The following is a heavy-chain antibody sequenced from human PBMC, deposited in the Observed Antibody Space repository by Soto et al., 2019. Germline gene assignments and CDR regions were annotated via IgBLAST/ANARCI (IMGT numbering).Heavy chain of an antibody. V-gene: IGHV1-2*02. CDR1: GYTFTGYY. CDR3: ARDGRYCSGGSCYPNRFDP. Sequence: ASVKVSCKASGYTFTGYYMHWVRQAPGQGLEWMGWINPNSGGTNYAQKFQGRVTMTRDTSISTAYMELSRLRSDDTAVYYCARDGRYCSGGSCYPNRFDPWGQGTLVTVSS. CDR2: INPNSGGT. D-gene: IGHD2-15*01. J-gene: IGHJ5*02.